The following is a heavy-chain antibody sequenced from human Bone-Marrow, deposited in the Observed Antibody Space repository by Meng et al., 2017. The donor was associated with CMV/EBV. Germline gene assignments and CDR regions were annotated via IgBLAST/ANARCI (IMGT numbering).Heavy chain of an antibody. CDR3: ARGGITIFGVVIMRPYYYYGMDV. V-gene: IGHV1-69*05. Sequence: SVKVSCKASGGTFSSYAISWVRQAPGQGLEWMGGIIPIFGTANYAQKFQGRVTMTRNTSISTAYMELSSLRSEDTAVYYCARGGITIFGVVIMRPYYYYGMDVWGQGTTVTVSS. D-gene: IGHD3-3*01. CDR2: IIPIFGTA. J-gene: IGHJ6*02. CDR1: GGTFSSYA.